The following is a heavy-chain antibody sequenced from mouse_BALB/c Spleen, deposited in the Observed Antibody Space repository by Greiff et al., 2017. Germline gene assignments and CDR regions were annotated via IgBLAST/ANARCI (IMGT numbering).Heavy chain of an antibody. Sequence: EVKLMESGPGLVKPSQSLSLTCTVTGYSITSDYAWNWFRQFPGTKLVWMGYISYSGSTSYNPSLKSRISITRDTSKNQFFLQLNSVTTEDTATYYCARRGYYGNYYAMDYWGQGTSVTVSS. J-gene: IGHJ4*01. D-gene: IGHD2-1*01. CDR2: ISYSGST. V-gene: IGHV3-2*02. CDR3: ARRGYYGNYYAMDY. CDR1: GYSITSDYA.